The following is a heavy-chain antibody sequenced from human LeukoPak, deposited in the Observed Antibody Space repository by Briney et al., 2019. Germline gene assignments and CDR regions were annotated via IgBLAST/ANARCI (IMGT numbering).Heavy chain of an antibody. J-gene: IGHJ3*01. V-gene: IGHV3-23*01. CDR2: ISGSGGNT. D-gene: IGHD4-11*01. CDR3: ANEYSKGDV. Sequence: GGSLRLSCAASGFPFPNYVMSWVRQAPGKGLEWVSAISGSGGNTYYADSVKGRFTISRDNSKNTLYLQMNSLRAEDAAVYYCANEYSKGDVWGQGTMVTVSS. CDR1: GFPFPNYV.